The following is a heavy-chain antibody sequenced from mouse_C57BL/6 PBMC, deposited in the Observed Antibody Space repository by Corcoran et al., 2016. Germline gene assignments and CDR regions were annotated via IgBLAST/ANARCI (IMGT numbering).Heavy chain of an antibody. J-gene: IGHJ2*01. CDR3: ARSNYGSFNY. CDR1: GYTFTTYG. D-gene: IGHD1-1*01. CDR2: INTYSGVP. V-gene: IGHV9-3*01. Sequence: QIQLVQSGPELKKPGETVKISCKASGYTFTTYGMNWVKQAPGKGLKWMGWINTYSGVPTYADDFKGRSAFSLETSASTAYLQINNLKNEDTATYFCARSNYGSFNYWGQGTTLTVSS.